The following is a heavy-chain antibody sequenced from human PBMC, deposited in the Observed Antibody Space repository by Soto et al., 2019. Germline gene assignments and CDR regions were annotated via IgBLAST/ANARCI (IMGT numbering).Heavy chain of an antibody. V-gene: IGHV3-21*01. J-gene: IGHJ4*02. CDR3: ARSASDILTGYPKWYFDY. CDR1: GFTFSSYS. CDR2: ISSSSSYI. D-gene: IGHD3-9*01. Sequence: GGSLRLSCAASGFTFSSYSMNWVRQAPGKGLEWVSSISSSSSYIYYADSVKGRFTISRDNAKNSLYLQMNSLRAEDTAVYYCARSASDILTGYPKWYFDYWGQGTLVTVSS.